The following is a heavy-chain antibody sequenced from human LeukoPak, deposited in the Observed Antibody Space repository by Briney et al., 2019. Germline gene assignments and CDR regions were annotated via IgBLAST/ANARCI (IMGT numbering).Heavy chain of an antibody. V-gene: IGHV1-2*02. Sequence: ASVKVSCKASGYTFTGYYMHWVRQAPGQGLECMGWINPNIGGTDSAQKFQDRITMTRDTSISTAYMELSSLRSDDTAVYYCARERALGNGANHLDSWGQGTLVTVSS. CDR3: ARERALGNGANHLDS. J-gene: IGHJ4*02. D-gene: IGHD4/OR15-4a*01. CDR1: GYTFTGYY. CDR2: INPNIGGT.